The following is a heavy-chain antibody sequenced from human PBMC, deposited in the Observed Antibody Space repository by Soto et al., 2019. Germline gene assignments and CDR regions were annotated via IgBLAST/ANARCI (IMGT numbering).Heavy chain of an antibody. Sequence: GESLKISCKGSGYSFTSYWIGWVRQMPGKGLEWMGIIYPGDSDTRYSPSFQGQVTISADKSISTAYLQWSSLKASDTAMYYCARHALVDTAMVTVFDYWGQGXLVTVYS. D-gene: IGHD5-18*01. CDR1: GYSFTSYW. CDR2: IYPGDSDT. CDR3: ARHALVDTAMVTVFDY. J-gene: IGHJ4*02. V-gene: IGHV5-51*01.